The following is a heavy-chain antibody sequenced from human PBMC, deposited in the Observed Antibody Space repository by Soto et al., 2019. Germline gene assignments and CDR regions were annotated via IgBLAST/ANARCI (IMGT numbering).Heavy chain of an antibody. CDR2: IYYSGRT. J-gene: IGHJ4*02. CDR1: GDSIRIADYF. Sequence: SSETLSLTCTVSGDSIRIADYFWGWIRQAPGKGLDGIGSIYYSGRTYYNLSLKSRVTISIDTSRSQFSLTLNSVTAADTAVYYCARWSPNSSYGGWVGYWGQGTLVTVSS. CDR3: ARWSPNSSYGGWVGY. D-gene: IGHD4-17*01. V-gene: IGHV4-39*01.